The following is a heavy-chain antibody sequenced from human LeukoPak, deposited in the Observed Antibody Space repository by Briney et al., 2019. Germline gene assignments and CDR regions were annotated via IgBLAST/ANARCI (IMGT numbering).Heavy chain of an antibody. CDR1: GFTVSSSY. CDR2: IYSGGNT. Sequence: GGSLRLSCAASGFTVSSSYMTWVRQAPGKGLEWVSTIYSGGNTYYADSVKGRFTISRDNSKNALYIQVNSLRAEDTAVYYCARDRAVPGRGYYLDCWGQGTLVTVSS. V-gene: IGHV3-53*01. D-gene: IGHD6-19*01. CDR3: ARDRAVPGRGYYLDC. J-gene: IGHJ4*02.